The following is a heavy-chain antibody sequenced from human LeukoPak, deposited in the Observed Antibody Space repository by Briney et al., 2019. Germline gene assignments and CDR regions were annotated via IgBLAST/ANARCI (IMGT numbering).Heavy chain of an antibody. CDR1: GYRLTSYS. CDR3: ARDGSYSSFDY. CDR2: IIPNSGGT. D-gene: IGHD1-26*01. V-gene: IGHV1-2*02. J-gene: IGHJ4*02. Sequence: ASVKVSCKASGYRLTSYSISWGRQAPGQGLEWMGWIIPNSGGTNYAQKFQGRVTMTRDTSINTAYMELSSLRSDDTAMYYCARDGSYSSFDYWGQGTLVTVSS.